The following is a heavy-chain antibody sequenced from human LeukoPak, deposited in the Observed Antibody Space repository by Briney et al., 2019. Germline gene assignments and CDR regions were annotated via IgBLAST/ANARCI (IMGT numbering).Heavy chain of an antibody. Sequence: GASVKVSCKASGYTFTSYYMHWVRQAPGQGLEWMGIINPSGGSTSYAQKVQGRVTMTRETSTSTVYMELSSPRSEDTAVYYCARPRSSGYYQGAFDIWGQGTMVTVSS. V-gene: IGHV1-46*01. D-gene: IGHD3-22*01. J-gene: IGHJ3*02. CDR2: INPSGGST. CDR3: ARPRSSGYYQGAFDI. CDR1: GYTFTSYY.